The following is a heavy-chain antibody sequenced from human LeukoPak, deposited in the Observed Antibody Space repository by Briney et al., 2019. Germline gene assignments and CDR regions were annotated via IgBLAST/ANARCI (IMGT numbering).Heavy chain of an antibody. Sequence: DASVKVSCKACGYTFTSYGISWVRQAPGQGLEWMGWISAYNGNTNYAQKLQGRVTMTTDTSTSTEYMELRSLRSDDTAVYYCARVRGYYDSSGPRDYWGQGTLVTVSS. CDR3: ARVRGYYDSSGPRDY. V-gene: IGHV1-18*01. CDR1: GYTFTSYG. D-gene: IGHD3-22*01. CDR2: ISAYNGNT. J-gene: IGHJ4*02.